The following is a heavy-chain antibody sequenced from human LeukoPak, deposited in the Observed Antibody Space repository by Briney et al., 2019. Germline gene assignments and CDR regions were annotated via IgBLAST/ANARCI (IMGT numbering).Heavy chain of an antibody. J-gene: IGHJ4*02. CDR1: GFPFNIYE. CDR3: ARGPSSGWYATYYFEY. V-gene: IGHV3-48*03. Sequence: GGALRLSCGTSGFPFNIYEMNWGRQAPGKGLEGVSYISSSGSTIYYADSVKGRFTISRDNAKNSLYLQMNSLRAEDTAVYYCARGPSSGWYATYYFEYWGQGTLVTVSS. D-gene: IGHD6-19*01. CDR2: ISSSGSTI.